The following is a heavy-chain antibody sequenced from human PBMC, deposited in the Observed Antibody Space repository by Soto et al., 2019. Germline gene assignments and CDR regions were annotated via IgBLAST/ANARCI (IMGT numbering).Heavy chain of an antibody. Sequence: ASVKVSCKASGGTFSSYAISWVRQAPGQGLEWMGGIIPIFGTANYAQKFQGRVTITADESTSTAYMELSSLRSEDTAVYYCASRWFGAYDFYYYGMDVWGQGTTVTVSS. V-gene: IGHV1-69*13. J-gene: IGHJ6*02. CDR2: IIPIFGTA. CDR1: GGTFSSYA. D-gene: IGHD3-10*01. CDR3: ASRWFGAYDFYYYGMDV.